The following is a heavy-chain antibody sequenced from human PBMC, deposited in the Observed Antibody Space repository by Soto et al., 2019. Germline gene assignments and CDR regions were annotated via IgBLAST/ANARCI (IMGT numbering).Heavy chain of an antibody. D-gene: IGHD3-22*01. CDR2: INPSGGST. Sequence: GPVKVSCKASGYTFTSYDMHWVRQAPGQGIEWMGIINPSGGSTSYAQKFQGRVTMTRDTSTSTVYMELSSLRSEDTAVYYCARDHSSITMIVVVKETGTLDYWG. J-gene: IGHJ4*01. CDR3: ARDHSSITMIVVVKETGTLDY. CDR1: GYTFTSYD. V-gene: IGHV1-46*01.